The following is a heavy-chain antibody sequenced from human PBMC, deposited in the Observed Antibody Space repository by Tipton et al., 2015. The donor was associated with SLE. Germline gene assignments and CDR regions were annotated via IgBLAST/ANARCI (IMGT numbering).Heavy chain of an antibody. Sequence: LRLSCAASGFTFSSYAMSWIRQPPGKGLEWIGEINHSGSTNYNPSLKSRVTISVDTSKNQFSLKLSSVTAADTAVYYCARTGYSSSWLYFQHWGQGTLVTVSS. CDR1: GFTFSSYA. CDR2: INHSGST. J-gene: IGHJ1*01. V-gene: IGHV4-34*01. CDR3: ARTGYSSSWLYFQH. D-gene: IGHD6-13*01.